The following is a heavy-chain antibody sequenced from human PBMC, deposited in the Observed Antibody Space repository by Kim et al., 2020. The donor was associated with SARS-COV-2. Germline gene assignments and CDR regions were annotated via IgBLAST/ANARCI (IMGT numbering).Heavy chain of an antibody. D-gene: IGHD3-9*01. V-gene: IGHV3-64*01. J-gene: IGHJ6*02. CDR1: GFTFSSYA. Sequence: GGSLRLSCAASGFTFSSYAMHWVRQAPGKGLEYVSAISSNGGSTYYANSVKGRFTISRDNSKNTLYLQMGSLRAEDMAVYYCARDRTELRYFDWVSVAYYGMDVWGQGTTVTVSS. CDR3: ARDRTELRYFDWVSVAYYGMDV. CDR2: ISSNGGST.